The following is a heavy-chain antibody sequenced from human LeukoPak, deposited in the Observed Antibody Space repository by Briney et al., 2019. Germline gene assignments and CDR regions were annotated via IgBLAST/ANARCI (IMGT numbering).Heavy chain of an antibody. J-gene: IGHJ6*03. Sequence: ASVKVSCKASGGTFSSYAISWVRQAPGQGLEWMGGIIPIFGTANYAQKFQGRVTITADKSTSTAYMELSSLRSEDTAVYYCARATDYIPHGHYYYYYMDVWGKGTTVTVSS. D-gene: IGHD4-11*01. CDR3: ARATDYIPHGHYYYYYMDV. V-gene: IGHV1-69*06. CDR1: GGTFSSYA. CDR2: IIPIFGTA.